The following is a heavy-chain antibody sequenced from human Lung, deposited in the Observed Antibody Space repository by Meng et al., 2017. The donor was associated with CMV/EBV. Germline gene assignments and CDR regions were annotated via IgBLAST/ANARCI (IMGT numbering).Heavy chain of an antibody. CDR3: AGAPQPHRSRIAAACVYFQH. CDR1: SDG. J-gene: IGHJ1*01. Sequence: SDGRHWRRQPPGEVVGWVAIIWDGRSNYYYAYSVKRRFTISDDYSKTTLYLQISSLRDENTAVYCCAGAPQPHRSRIAAACVYFQHWGQGTLVTVSS. V-gene: IGHV3-33*01. D-gene: IGHD6-13*01. CDR2: IWDGRSNY.